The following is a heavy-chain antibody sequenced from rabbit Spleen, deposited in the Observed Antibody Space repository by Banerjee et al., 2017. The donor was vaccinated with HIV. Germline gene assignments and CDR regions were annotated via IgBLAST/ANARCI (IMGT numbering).Heavy chain of an antibody. CDR1: GFSFSSTYY. Sequence: QEQLEESGGDLVKPGASLTLTCTASGFSFSSTYYMCWVRQAPGKGLESIACIDIGSSGFTYFATWAKGRFTCSKTSSTTVTLQMTSLAAADTATYFCARSGAATSYQVALNLWGPGTLVTVS. CDR2: IDIGSSGFT. D-gene: IGHD8-1*01. J-gene: IGHJ4*01. CDR3: ARSGAATSYQVALNL. V-gene: IGHV1S45*01.